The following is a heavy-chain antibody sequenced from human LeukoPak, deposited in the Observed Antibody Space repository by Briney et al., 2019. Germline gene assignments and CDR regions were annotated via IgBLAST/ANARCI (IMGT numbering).Heavy chain of an antibody. V-gene: IGHV3-23*01. Sequence: GGSLRLSCAASGFTFGNYAMSWVRQAPGKGLEWVSAISGNGGGTYYADSVKGRFTISRDNSKNTLYLQMKSLGAEDTAVYYCAKGTKVIVVDNYFDYWGQGTLVTVSS. CDR3: AKGTKVIVVDNYFDY. J-gene: IGHJ4*02. CDR1: GFTFGNYA. D-gene: IGHD3-22*01. CDR2: ISGNGGGT.